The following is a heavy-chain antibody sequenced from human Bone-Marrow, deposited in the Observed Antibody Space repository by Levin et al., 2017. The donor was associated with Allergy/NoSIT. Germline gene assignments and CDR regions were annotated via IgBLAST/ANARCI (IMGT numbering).Heavy chain of an antibody. Sequence: LSLTCAASGFPFSSSSINWVRQAPGEGLEWVSSVSSSSSYIYYADSVMGRFTISRDNAKNSVYLQMNSLRAEDTAVYYCARDGASSADRYFDYWGQGTLVTVSS. CDR1: GFPFSSSS. CDR3: ARDGASSADRYFDY. D-gene: IGHD6-13*01. V-gene: IGHV3-21*01. CDR2: VSSSSSYI. J-gene: IGHJ4*02.